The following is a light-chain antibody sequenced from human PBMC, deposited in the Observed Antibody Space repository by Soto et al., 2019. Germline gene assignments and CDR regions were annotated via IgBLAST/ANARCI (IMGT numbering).Light chain of an antibody. Sequence: QSALTQLPSASGSPGQSVTISCTGTTSDVGGYKYVSWHQQHPGKGRKLIIYEVNKRPSGVPDRFSSSKSGNTASLTVSGLQAEDEADYYCSSYAGSNTFVFGTWTKVTVL. CDR2: EVN. CDR1: TSDVGGYKY. V-gene: IGLV2-8*01. J-gene: IGLJ1*01. CDR3: SSYAGSNTFV.